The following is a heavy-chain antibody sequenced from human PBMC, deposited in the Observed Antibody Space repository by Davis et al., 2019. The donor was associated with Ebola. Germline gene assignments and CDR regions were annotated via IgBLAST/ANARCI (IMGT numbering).Heavy chain of an antibody. CDR2: ISHDGSNK. J-gene: IGHJ6*02. CDR3: AKGMSRSAYYAMDV. V-gene: IGHV3-30*18. Sequence: GESLKISCAASGFTFSSYGMHWVRQAPGKGLEWVAVISHDGSNKYYADSVKGRFTISRDNSKNTLYLQMNSLRAEDTAVYYCAKGMSRSAYYAMDVWGQGTTVTVSS. CDR1: GFTFSSYG. D-gene: IGHD2-8*01.